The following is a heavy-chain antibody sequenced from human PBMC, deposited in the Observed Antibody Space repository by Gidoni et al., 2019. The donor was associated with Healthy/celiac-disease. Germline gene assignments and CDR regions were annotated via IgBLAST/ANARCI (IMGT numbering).Heavy chain of an antibody. CDR3: ARDIMVRGVTTITGYGMDV. CDR1: GLTFSSSS. CDR2: ISSSSSYI. Sequence: EVQLVESGEGLVKPGGSLRLSCAASGLTFSSSSMNWVRQAPGKGLEWVSSISSSSSYIYYADSVKGRFTISRDNAKNSLYLQMNSLRAEDTAVYYCARDIMVRGVTTITGYGMDVWGQGTTVTVSS. V-gene: IGHV3-21*01. J-gene: IGHJ6*02. D-gene: IGHD3-10*01.